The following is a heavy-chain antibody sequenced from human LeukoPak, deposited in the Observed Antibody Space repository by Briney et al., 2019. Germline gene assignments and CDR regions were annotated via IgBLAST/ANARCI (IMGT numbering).Heavy chain of an antibody. CDR1: GGTFSSYA. CDR2: IIPIFGTA. D-gene: IGHD2-8*01. CDR3: ASSKANGPLDY. Sequence: VASVKVSCKASGGTFSSYAISWVRQAPGQGLEWMGGIIPIFGTANYAQKFQGRVTITADESTSTAYMELSSLRSEDTAVYYRASSKANGPLDYWGQGTLVTVSS. J-gene: IGHJ4*02. V-gene: IGHV1-69*13.